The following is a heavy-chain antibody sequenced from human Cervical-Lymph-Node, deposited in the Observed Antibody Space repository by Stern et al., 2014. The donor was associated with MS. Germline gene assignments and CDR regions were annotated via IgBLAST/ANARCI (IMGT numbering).Heavy chain of an antibody. J-gene: IGHJ4*02. Sequence: VQLVESGGGVVQPGKSLKLSCRASGFTFRTFALHWVRQAPGKGLEWVASVGLSGLNETYLDSVKGRFTISRDDSTNTMYLQMTSLRVEDTAVYYCAREGGSYRDFDYWGQGTRVTVSS. CDR3: AREGGSYRDFDY. CDR2: VGLSGLNE. V-gene: IGHV3-33*01. D-gene: IGHD1-26*01. CDR1: GFTFRTFA.